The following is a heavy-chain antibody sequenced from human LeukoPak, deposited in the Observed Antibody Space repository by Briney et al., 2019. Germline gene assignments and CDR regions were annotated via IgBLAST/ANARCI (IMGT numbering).Heavy chain of an antibody. CDR1: GGSFSGYY. Sequence: ETLSLTCAVYGGSFSGYYWSRVRQAPGKGLEWVANIKQDGSEKYYVDSVKGRFTISRDNAKNSLYLQMNSLRAEDTAVYYCAKGQSFVESGLDYWGQGTLVTVSS. D-gene: IGHD3-10*01. CDR3: AKGQSFVESGLDY. V-gene: IGHV3-7*03. CDR2: IKQDGSEK. J-gene: IGHJ4*02.